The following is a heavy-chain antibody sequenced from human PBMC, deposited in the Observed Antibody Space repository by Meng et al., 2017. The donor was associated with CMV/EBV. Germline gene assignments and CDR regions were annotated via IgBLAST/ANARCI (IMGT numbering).Heavy chain of an antibody. V-gene: IGHV4-34*01. CDR1: GGSSSGYY. CDR2: INHRGGT. Sequence: SETLSLTCAVYGGSSSGYYWSWIRQPPGKGLEWIGEINHRGGTNYNPSLKSRLTISLDTSKNQFSLKLKSVTAADTAVYYCARGSTSVTMIVVVFTAASLAYDSWGQGTLVTVSS. D-gene: IGHD3-22*01. J-gene: IGHJ4*02. CDR3: ARGSTSVTMIVVVFTAASLAYDS.